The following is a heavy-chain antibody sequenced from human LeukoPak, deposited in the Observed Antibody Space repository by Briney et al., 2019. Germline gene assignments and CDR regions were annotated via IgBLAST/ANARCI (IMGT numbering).Heavy chain of an antibody. CDR1: GFTVSSNY. J-gene: IGHJ4*02. CDR3: GGLKSSGYLINY. CDR2: IYSGGNT. V-gene: IGHV3-53*01. Sequence: PGGSLRLACAASGFTVSSNYMSWVRQAPGKGLEWVSVIYSGGNTYYADSVKGRFTISGDNSKNTLYLQMNSLRVDDTAVYYCGGLKSSGYLINYWGQGTLVTVSS. D-gene: IGHD3-22*01.